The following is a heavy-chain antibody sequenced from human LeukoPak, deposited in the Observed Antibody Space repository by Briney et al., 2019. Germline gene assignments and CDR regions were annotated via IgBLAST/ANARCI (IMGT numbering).Heavy chain of an antibody. CDR3: ARDRGPFTSYNFDY. J-gene: IGHJ4*02. CDR1: GFTFSSYG. D-gene: IGHD1-26*01. CDR2: IRYDGSNK. V-gene: IGHV3-30*02. Sequence: GGSLRLSCAASGFTFSSYGMHWVRQAPGKGLEWVAFIRYDGSNKYYADSVKGRFTISRDNSKNTLNLQMNSLRAEDTAVYYCARDRGPFTSYNFDYWGQGTLVTVSS.